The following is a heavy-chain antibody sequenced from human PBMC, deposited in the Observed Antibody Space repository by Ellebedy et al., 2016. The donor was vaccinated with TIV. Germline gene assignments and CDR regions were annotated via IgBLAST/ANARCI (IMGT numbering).Heavy chain of an antibody. V-gene: IGHV4-30-2*02. D-gene: IGHD7-27*01. CDR1: GGSISSGGYS. CDR2: IYHSGST. J-gene: IGHJ4*02. Sequence: SETLSLXXAVSGGSISSGGYSWSWIRQPPGKGLEWIVYIYHSGSTYYNPSLKSRITISVDRSKHQFSLKMSSVTAADTAVDYCGGGGRPTGGRNGYWGQGTLVTVSS. CDR3: GGGGRPTGGRNGY.